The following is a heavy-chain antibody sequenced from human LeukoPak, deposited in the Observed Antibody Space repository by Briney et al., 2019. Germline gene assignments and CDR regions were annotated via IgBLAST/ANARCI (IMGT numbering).Heavy chain of an antibody. CDR2: IKSKTDGGTT. J-gene: IGHJ6*02. CDR1: GFTLSNAW. D-gene: IGHD4-11*01. Sequence: GGSLRLSCAASGFTLSNAWMSWVRQAPGKGLEWVGRIKSKTDGGTTVYAAPVKGRFTISRDDSKNTLYLQMNSLKTEDTAVYYCTTDWMTTVTTRVYYYYGMDVWGQGTTVTVSS. CDR3: TTDWMTTVTTRVYYYYGMDV. V-gene: IGHV3-15*01.